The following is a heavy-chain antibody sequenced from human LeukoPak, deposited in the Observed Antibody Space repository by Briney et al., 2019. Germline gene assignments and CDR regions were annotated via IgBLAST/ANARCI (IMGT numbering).Heavy chain of an antibody. V-gene: IGHV4-39*01. J-gene: IGHJ4*02. CDR2: IYYSGST. Sequence: PSQTLSLTCTVSGGSISSSGYYWGWIRQPPGKGLEWIGSIYYSGSTYYNPSLKSRVTISVDTSKNQFSLKLSSVTAADTAVYYCARPVARYYYFDYWGQGTLVTVSS. CDR3: ARPVARYYYFDY. CDR1: GGSISSSGYY. D-gene: IGHD5-12*01.